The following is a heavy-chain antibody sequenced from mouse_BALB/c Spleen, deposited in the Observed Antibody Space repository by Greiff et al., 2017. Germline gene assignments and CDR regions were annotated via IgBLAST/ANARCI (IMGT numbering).Heavy chain of an antibody. CDR1: GFTFSSYA. J-gene: IGHJ4*01. CDR2: ISSGGSYT. V-gene: IGHV5-9-3*01. CDR3: ASAMDY. Sequence: DVHLVESGGGLVKPGGSLKLSCAASGFTFSSYAMSWVRQTPEKRLEWVATISSGGSYTYYPDSVKGRFTISRDNAKNTLYLQMSSLRSEDTAMYYCASAMDYWGQGTSVTVSS.